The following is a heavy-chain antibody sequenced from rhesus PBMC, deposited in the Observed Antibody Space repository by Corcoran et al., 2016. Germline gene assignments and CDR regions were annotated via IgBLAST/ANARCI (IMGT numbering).Heavy chain of an antibody. D-gene: IGHD6-25*01. Sequence: QVQLQESGPGLVKPSETLSLTCAVSGGSISDDYYWSWFRQPPGKGLEWIGYIYGSGGGTNYNPSLKNRVTISIDTSKNQFSLKLSSVTAADTAVYYCAANSGSWTRRNFDYWGQGVLVTVSS. CDR1: GGSISDDYY. J-gene: IGHJ4*01. V-gene: IGHV4-106*01. CDR2: IYGSGGGT. CDR3: AANSGSWTRRNFDY.